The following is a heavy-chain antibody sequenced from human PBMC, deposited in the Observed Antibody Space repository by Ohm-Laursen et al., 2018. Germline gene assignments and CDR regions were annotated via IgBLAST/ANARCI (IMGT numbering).Heavy chain of an antibody. Sequence: SLRLSCTASGFTFSSYTMNWVRQAPGKGLEWVSSISGTSTYIYYADSVKGRFTTSRDNAKNSLYLQMNSLRAEDTAVYYCARDRGGPLYGMDVWGQGTTVTVSS. D-gene: IGHD4-23*01. CDR2: ISGTSTYI. J-gene: IGHJ6*02. V-gene: IGHV3-21*01. CDR3: ARDRGGPLYGMDV. CDR1: GFTFSSYT.